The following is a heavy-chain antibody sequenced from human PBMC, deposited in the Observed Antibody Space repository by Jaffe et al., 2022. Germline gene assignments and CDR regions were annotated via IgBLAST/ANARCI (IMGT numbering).Heavy chain of an antibody. CDR2: IDIDGSTT. CDR1: GFTFSSYW. CDR3: TRGGSVYCSGLNCYSGDF. D-gene: IGHD2-15*01. V-gene: IGHV3-74*01. J-gene: IGHJ4*02. Sequence: EVQLVESGGALVQPGGSLRLSCAASGFTFSSYWMHWVRQSPGKGLVWVSHIDIDGSTTSYAASVKGRFTISRDNAKNTLYLQMNSLRAEDTAVYYCTRGGSVYCSGLNCYSGDFWGQGTLVTVSS.